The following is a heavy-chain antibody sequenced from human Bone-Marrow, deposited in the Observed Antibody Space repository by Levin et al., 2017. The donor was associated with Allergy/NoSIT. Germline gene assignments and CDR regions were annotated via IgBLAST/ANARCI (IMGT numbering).Heavy chain of an antibody. D-gene: IGHD3-16*01. V-gene: IGHV3-53*01. J-gene: IGHJ4*02. CDR1: GFTVSNNY. CDR2: IYSDGAI. CDR3: AGGPRRSY. Sequence: GGSLRLSCAVSGFTVSNNYMSWVRQAPGKGLEWVSLIYSDGAIDYADSVRGRFTISRDNSKNTLFLHMNSLTGDDTAVYYCAGGPRRSYWGQGTLVTVSS.